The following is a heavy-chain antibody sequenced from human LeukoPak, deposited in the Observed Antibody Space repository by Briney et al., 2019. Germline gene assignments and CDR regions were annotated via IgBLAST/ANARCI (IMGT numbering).Heavy chain of an antibody. CDR3: ARANDFWSGLVDY. CDR2: ISSSSSYI. V-gene: IGHV3-21*01. Sequence: GGTLRLSCAASGFTFSHDGMNWVRQAPGKGLEWVSSISSSSSYIYYADSVKGRFTISRDNAKNSLYLQMNSLRAEDTAVYYCARANDFWSGLVDYWGQGTLVTVSS. CDR1: GFTFSHDG. D-gene: IGHD3-3*01. J-gene: IGHJ4*02.